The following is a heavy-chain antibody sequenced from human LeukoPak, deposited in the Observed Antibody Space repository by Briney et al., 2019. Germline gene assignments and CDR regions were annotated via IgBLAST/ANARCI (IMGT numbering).Heavy chain of an antibody. CDR1: GASIYTVGSF. CDR2: VFYSGSA. D-gene: IGHD4-17*01. J-gene: IGHJ3*02. Sequence: PSETLSLTCAVSGASIYTVGSFWGWIRQPPGKGLEWIGSVFYSGSANYNPSLQSRVTISVDTSRNQFSLRLSSVTPADTAVYYCARRPSWPTTNAFDIWGQGTLVTVSP. V-gene: IGHV4-39*01. CDR3: ARRPSWPTTNAFDI.